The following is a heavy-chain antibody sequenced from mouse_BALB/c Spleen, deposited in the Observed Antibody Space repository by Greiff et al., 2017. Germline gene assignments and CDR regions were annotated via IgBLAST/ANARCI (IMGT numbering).Heavy chain of an antibody. J-gene: IGHJ4*01. CDR2: INPNNGGA. D-gene: IGHD2-1*01. CDR1: GYTFTDYN. Sequence: EVQIQQSGPELVKPGASVKIPCKASGYTFTDYNMDWVKQSHGKSLEWIGDINPNNGGAIYNQNFKGKATLTVDKSSSTAYMELRSLTSEDTAVYYCARGKGYGNYYAMDYWGQGTSVTVSS. V-gene: IGHV1-18*01. CDR3: ARGKGYGNYYAMDY.